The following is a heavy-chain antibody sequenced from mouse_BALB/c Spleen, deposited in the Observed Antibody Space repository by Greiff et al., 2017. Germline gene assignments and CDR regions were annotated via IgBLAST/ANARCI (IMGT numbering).Heavy chain of an antibody. D-gene: IGHD4-1*01. Sequence: VQLQQSGAELVKPGASVKMSCKASGYTFTSYTMHWVKQRPGQGLEWIGYINPSSGYTNYNQKFKDKATLTADKSSSTAYMQLSSLTSEDSAVYYCARSGTGFAYWGQGTLVTVSA. V-gene: IGHV1S26*01. CDR2: INPSSGYT. J-gene: IGHJ3*01. CDR1: GYTFTSYT. CDR3: ARSGTGFAY.